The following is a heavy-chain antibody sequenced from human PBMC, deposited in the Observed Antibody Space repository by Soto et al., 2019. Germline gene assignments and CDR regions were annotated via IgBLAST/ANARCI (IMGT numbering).Heavy chain of an antibody. J-gene: IGHJ4*02. Sequence: GGSLRLSCAASGFTFRSYSMNWVRQAPGKGLEWVSYLSGSSSSKYYADSVKGRFTISRDNAKNSLSLQMKRLRDEDTAVYYYASDENYYDSSGCGYWGQGTKVTVSS. V-gene: IGHV3-48*02. CDR3: ASDENYYDSSGCGY. D-gene: IGHD3-22*01. CDR2: LSGSSSSK. CDR1: GFTFRSYS.